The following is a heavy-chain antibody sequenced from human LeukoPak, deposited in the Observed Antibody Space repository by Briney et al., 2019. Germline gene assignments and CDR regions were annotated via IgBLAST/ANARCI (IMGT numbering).Heavy chain of an antibody. J-gene: IGHJ4*02. CDR1: GGSISSGVYY. CDR3: AGGTRGPFDY. CDR2: IYYSGST. D-gene: IGHD1-14*01. Sequence: PSQTLSLTCTVSGGSISSGVYYWGCIRQHPGKCLEWTRYIYYSGSTYSNPSLKSRVTISVDTTKNQFSLKLSSVTAADTAVYYCAGGTRGPFDYWGQGTLVTVSS. V-gene: IGHV4-31*03.